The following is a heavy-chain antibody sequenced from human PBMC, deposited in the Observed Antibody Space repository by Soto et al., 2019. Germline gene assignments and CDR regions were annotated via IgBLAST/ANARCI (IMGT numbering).Heavy chain of an antibody. D-gene: IGHD3-3*01. CDR3: ARDTYHYAFWSGYKYYYYYYGMDV. V-gene: IGHV4-31*03. CDR1: GGSISSGGYY. Sequence: SETLSLTCTVSGGSISSGGYYWSWIRQHPGKGLEWIGYIYYSGSTYYNPSLKSRVTISVDTSKNQFSLKLSSVTAADTAVYYCARDTYHYAFWSGYKYYYYYYGMDVWGQGTTVTVSS. J-gene: IGHJ6*02. CDR2: IYYSGST.